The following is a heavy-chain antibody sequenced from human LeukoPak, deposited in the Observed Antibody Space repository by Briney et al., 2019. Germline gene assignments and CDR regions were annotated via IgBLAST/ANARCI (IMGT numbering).Heavy chain of an antibody. Sequence: GGSLRLSCAASGFTFSNYAMSWVRQAPGKGLEWVSTISPSAGSTDYADSVKGRFTISRDNSKNPLYLQMNSLRAEDTAVYYCAKGVGTDYFDYWGQGTLVTVSS. D-gene: IGHD4-23*01. CDR1: GFTFSNYA. J-gene: IGHJ4*02. V-gene: IGHV3-23*01. CDR3: AKGVGTDYFDY. CDR2: ISPSAGST.